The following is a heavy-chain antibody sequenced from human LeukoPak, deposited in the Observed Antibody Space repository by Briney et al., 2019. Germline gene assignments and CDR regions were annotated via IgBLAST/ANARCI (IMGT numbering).Heavy chain of an antibody. CDR2: IYYSGST. CDR3: ARDGGETIFGVVIGAFDI. Sequence: PSETLSLTCTVSGGSISSYYWSWIRQPPGKGLEWIGYIYYSGSTNYNPSLKSRVTISVDTSKNQFSLKLSSVTAADTAVYYCARDGGETIFGVVIGAFDIWGQGTMVTVSS. V-gene: IGHV4-59*12. CDR1: GGSISSYY. J-gene: IGHJ3*02. D-gene: IGHD3-3*01.